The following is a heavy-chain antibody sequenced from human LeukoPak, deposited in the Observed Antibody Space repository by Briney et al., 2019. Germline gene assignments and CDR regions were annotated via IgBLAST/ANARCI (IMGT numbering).Heavy chain of an antibody. CDR1: GFTFSSYS. CDR3: AKDWRAGNWYFDY. CDR2: IWYDGNNK. D-gene: IGHD1-1*01. Sequence: GGSLRLSCAASGFTFSSYSMNWVRQAPGKGLEWVAVIWYDGNNKDYADSVKGRFTISRDNSKNTLYLQMNSLRAEDTAVYYCAKDWRAGNWYFDYWGQGALVTVSS. J-gene: IGHJ4*02. V-gene: IGHV3-33*06.